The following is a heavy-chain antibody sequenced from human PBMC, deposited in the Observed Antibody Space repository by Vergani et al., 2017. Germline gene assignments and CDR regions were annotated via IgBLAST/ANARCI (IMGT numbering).Heavy chain of an antibody. D-gene: IGHD5-18*01. CDR2: IYYSGST. J-gene: IGHJ4*02. CDR1: GFTFSNYW. V-gene: IGHV4-38-2*02. Sequence: QVQLVESGGGLVQPGGSLRLSCAASGFTFSNYWMHWVRQAPGKGLEWIGSIYYSGSTYYNPSLKSRVTISVDTSKNQFSLKLSSVTAADTAVYYCARETRFGYSYGYRWGQGTLVTVSS. CDR3: ARETRFGYSYGYR.